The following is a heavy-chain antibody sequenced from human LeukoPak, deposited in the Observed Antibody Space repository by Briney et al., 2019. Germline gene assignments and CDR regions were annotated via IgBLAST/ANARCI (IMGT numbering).Heavy chain of an antibody. D-gene: IGHD3-10*01. CDR1: GFTFSSYG. V-gene: IGHV3-30*18. CDR2: ISYDGTDK. Sequence: PGGSLRLSCAASGFTFSSYGMHWVRQAPGKGLEWVAVISYDGTDKYYAGSVKGRFTISRDNSKNTLSLQMNTLRAEDTALYYCAKDTNYYGSGSYLVYWGQGTLVTVSS. CDR3: AKDTNYYGSGSYLVY. J-gene: IGHJ4*02.